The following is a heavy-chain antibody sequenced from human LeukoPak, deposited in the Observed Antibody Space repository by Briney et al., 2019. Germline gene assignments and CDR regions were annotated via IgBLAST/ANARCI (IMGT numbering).Heavy chain of an antibody. CDR3: ARSLGYCSGGSCYPFDY. CDR1: GFTFSSYW. J-gene: IGHJ4*02. D-gene: IGHD2-15*01. V-gene: IGHV3-7*01. Sequence: GGSLRLSCAASGFTFSSYWMSWVRQAPGKGLEWVANIKQDGSEKYYVDSVKGRFTISRDNAQNSLYLQMSSLRAEDTAVYYCARSLGYCSGGSCYPFDYWGQGTLVTVSS. CDR2: IKQDGSEK.